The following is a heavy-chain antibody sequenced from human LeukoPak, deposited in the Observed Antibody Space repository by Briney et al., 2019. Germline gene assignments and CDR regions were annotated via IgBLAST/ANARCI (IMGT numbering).Heavy chain of an antibody. Sequence: GGSLRLSCAASGFTFSSYAMHWVRQAPGKGLEWVSSISSSSSYIYYADSVKGRFTISRDNAKNSLYLQMNSLRAEDTAVYYCSTSIAAAGTNYWGQGTQVTVSS. V-gene: IGHV3-21*01. CDR3: STSIAAAGTNY. CDR1: GFTFSSYA. CDR2: ISSSSSYI. J-gene: IGHJ4*02. D-gene: IGHD6-13*01.